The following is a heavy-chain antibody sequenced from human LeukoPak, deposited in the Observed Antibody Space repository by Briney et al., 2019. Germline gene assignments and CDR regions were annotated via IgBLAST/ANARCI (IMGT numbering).Heavy chain of an antibody. CDR2: ISSSSSTI. Sequence: GGSLRLSCAASGFTFSSYSMNWVRQAPGKGLEWVSYISSSSSTIYYADSVKGRFTVSRDDSKNTLYLQMNSLRAEDTAVYYCAKDGGLWVSAHWGDSWGRGTLVTVSS. D-gene: IGHD7-27*01. V-gene: IGHV3-48*01. J-gene: IGHJ4*02. CDR1: GFTFSSYS. CDR3: AKDGGLWVSAHWGDS.